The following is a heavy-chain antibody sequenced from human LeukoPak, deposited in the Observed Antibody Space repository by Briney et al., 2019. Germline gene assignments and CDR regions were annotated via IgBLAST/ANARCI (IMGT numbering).Heavy chain of an antibody. V-gene: IGHV1-3*01. CDR3: ARDAVVGTGIAFDV. D-gene: IGHD4-23*01. Sequence: ASVKVSCTASGYTFTSYDMYWVRQAPGQRLEWMGWIIVGNGNTKYSQKFQGRVIITTDTSAGTVYMELSSLRSEDTAVYYCARDAVVGTGIAFDVWGQGTLVTVSS. CDR2: IIVGNGNT. CDR1: GYTFTSYD. J-gene: IGHJ4*02.